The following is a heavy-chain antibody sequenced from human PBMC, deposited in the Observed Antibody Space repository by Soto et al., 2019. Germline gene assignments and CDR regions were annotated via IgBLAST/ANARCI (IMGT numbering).Heavy chain of an antibody. CDR1: GYTFTSYY. V-gene: IGHV1-46*01. Sequence: QVQLVQSGAEVKKPGASVKVSCKASGYTFTSYYMHWVRQAPGQGLEWMGIINPSGGSTSYAQKFQGRVTMTRDTSTSTVYMELSSLRSEDTAVYYCARDRGTIFGVVIGGMDVWGQGTTVTVSS. J-gene: IGHJ6*02. D-gene: IGHD3-3*01. CDR3: ARDRGTIFGVVIGGMDV. CDR2: INPSGGST.